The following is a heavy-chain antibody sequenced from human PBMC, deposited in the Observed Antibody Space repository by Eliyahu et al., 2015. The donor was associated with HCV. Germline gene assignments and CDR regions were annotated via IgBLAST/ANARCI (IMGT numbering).Heavy chain of an antibody. V-gene: IGHV3-23*01. CDR1: GFTFSSYA. CDR3: AKDRRYCSSTSCLNPHYYYYGMDV. J-gene: IGHJ6*02. D-gene: IGHD2-2*01. CDR2: ISGSGGST. Sequence: EVQLLESGGGLVQPGGSLRLSCAASGFTFSSYAMSWVRQAPGKGLEWVSAISGSGGSTYYADSVKGRFTISRDNSKNTLYLQMNSLRAEDTAVYYCAKDRRYCSSTSCLNPHYYYYGMDVWGQGTTVTVSS.